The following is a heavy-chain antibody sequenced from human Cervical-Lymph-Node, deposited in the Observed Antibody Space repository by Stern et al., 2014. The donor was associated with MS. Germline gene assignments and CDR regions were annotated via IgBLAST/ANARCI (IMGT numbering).Heavy chain of an antibody. Sequence: QVTLKESGPTLVKPTQTLTLTCTFSGFSLSSVGVGVGWVRQPPGKALEWLGLPYWDDDKRYRPSLKNRLNITKDTSKNQVFLSITHLDPVDTGTYYCAHSLGAFGMDVWGQGTTVTVSS. CDR3: AHSLGAFGMDV. CDR1: GFSLSSVGVG. V-gene: IGHV2-5*02. CDR2: PYWDDDK. J-gene: IGHJ6*02.